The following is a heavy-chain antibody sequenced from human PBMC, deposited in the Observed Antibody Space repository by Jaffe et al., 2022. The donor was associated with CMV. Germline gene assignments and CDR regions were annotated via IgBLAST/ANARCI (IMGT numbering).Heavy chain of an antibody. Sequence: EIQLVQSGAEMKKPGESLKISCKASGYTFTYKWIGWVRQMPGKGLEWMGIIYPRDSDTRYSPSFQGHVTLSADMSVETAYLQWSNLKASDSAVYYCVVSGGNWFEMWGQGTLVTVSS. CDR3: VVSGGNWFEM. D-gene: IGHD3-10*01. J-gene: IGHJ4*02. CDR1: GYTFTYKW. CDR2: IYPRDSDT. V-gene: IGHV5-51*01.